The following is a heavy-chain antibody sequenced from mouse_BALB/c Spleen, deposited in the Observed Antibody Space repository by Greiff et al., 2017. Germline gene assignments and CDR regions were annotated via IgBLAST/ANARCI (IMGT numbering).Heavy chain of an antibody. J-gene: IGHJ4*01. Sequence: DVQLVESGGGLVQPGGSRKLSCAASGFTFSSFGMHWVRQAPEKGLEWVAYISSGSSTIYYADTVKGRFTISRDNPKNTLFLQMTSLRSEDTAMYYCARDYRYDDAMDYWGQGTSVTVSS. CDR1: GFTFSSFG. V-gene: IGHV5-17*02. CDR3: ARDYRYDDAMDY. D-gene: IGHD2-14*01. CDR2: ISSGSSTI.